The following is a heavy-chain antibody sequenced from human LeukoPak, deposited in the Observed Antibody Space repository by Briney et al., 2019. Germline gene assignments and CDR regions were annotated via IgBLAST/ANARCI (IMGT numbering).Heavy chain of an antibody. CDR3: ARGVGGSGPYFDY. CDR1: GGSISSGDYY. Sequence: SQTLSLTCTVSGGSISSGDYYWSWIRQPPGKGLEWFGYIYYSGSTYYNPSLKSRVTISVDTSKNQFSLKLSSVTAADTAVYYCARGVGGSGPYFDYWGQGTLVTVSS. D-gene: IGHD3-16*01. CDR2: IYYSGST. V-gene: IGHV4-30-4*01. J-gene: IGHJ4*02.